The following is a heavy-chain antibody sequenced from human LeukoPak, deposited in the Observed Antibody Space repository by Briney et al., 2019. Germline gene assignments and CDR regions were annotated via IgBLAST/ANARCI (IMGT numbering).Heavy chain of an antibody. CDR1: GGSISSYY. Sequence: PSETLSLTCTVSGGSISSYYWSWIRQPPGKGLEWIGYIYYSGSTNYNPSLKSRVTISVDTSKNQFSLKLSSVTAADTAVYYCARLPRGAGLWWFDPGGQGTRVTVPS. CDR2: IYYSGST. D-gene: IGHD6-19*01. J-gene: IGHJ5*02. CDR3: ARLPRGAGLWWFDP. V-gene: IGHV4-59*01.